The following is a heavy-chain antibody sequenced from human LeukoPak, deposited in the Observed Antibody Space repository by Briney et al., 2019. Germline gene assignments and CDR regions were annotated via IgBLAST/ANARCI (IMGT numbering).Heavy chain of an antibody. D-gene: IGHD5-18*01. V-gene: IGHV3-30*18. CDR3: AKDTSMVTWFDY. CDR1: GFTFSNYG. Sequence: GGSLRLSCAASGFTFSNYGIHWVRQAPGKGLEWVAVISYDGNNKYYADSVKGRFTISRDNSKNTLYLQMNSLRAEDTAVYYCAKDTSMVTWFDYWGRGTLVTVSS. CDR2: ISYDGNNK. J-gene: IGHJ4*02.